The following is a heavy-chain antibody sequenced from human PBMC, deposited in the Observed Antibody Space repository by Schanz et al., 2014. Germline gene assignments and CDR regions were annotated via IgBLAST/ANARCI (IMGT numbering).Heavy chain of an antibody. CDR2: ISYSGST. D-gene: IGHD4-17*01. Sequence: QVQLQESGPGLVKPSGTLSLTCAVSGGSVSSGGDYWSWIRQHPGKGLVWIGFISYSGSTYYNPSLKSRVTISVDTSKNQFSLNLSSATAADTAVYYCARDRGHGDLPGDIWGQGTMVTVSS. CDR3: ARDRGHGDLPGDI. CDR1: GGSVSSGGDY. V-gene: IGHV4-31*11. J-gene: IGHJ3*02.